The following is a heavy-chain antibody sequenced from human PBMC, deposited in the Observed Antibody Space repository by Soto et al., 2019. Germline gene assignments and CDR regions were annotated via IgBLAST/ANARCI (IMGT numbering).Heavy chain of an antibody. D-gene: IGHD3-10*01. CDR1: GFTFSGRS. V-gene: IGHV3-74*01. J-gene: IGHJ6*04. CDR2: IDNAGTDS. CDR3: ARGWFGPDV. Sequence: EVQLVESGGGLVQPGGSLRLSCAASGFTFSGRSMHWVRQAPGKGLVWVSGIDNAGTDSTYADSVTGRFTSSRDNAKSTLYLQMNSRRVEDTAVYYCARGWFGPDVWGKGTTVTVSS.